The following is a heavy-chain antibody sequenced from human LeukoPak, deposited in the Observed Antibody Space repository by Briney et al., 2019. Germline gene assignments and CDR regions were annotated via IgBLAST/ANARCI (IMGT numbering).Heavy chain of an antibody. J-gene: IGHJ4*02. CDR2: TSYDGSNK. D-gene: IGHD3-16*02. CDR3: AKERMITFGGVIAPFGY. CDR1: GFTFSSYG. Sequence: PGRSLRLSCAASGFTFSSYGMHWVCQAPGKGLEWVAVTSYDGSNKYYADSVKGRFTISRDNSKNTLYLQMNSLRAEDTAVYYCAKERMITFGGVIAPFGYWGQGTLVTVSS. V-gene: IGHV3-30*18.